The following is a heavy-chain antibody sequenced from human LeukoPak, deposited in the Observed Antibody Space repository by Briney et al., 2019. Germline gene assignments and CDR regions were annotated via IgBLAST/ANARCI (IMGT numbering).Heavy chain of an antibody. CDR1: GFTFSSYA. CDR2: ISGSGGST. CDR3: AKDKSYYYDSGSYGLDY. J-gene: IGHJ4*02. V-gene: IGHV3-23*01. Sequence: GVSLRLSCAASGFTFSSYARSWVRQAPGKGLEWVSAISGSGGSTYYADSVKGRFTISRDNSKNTLYLQMNSLRAEDTAVYYCAKDKSYYYDSGSYGLDYWGQGTLVTVSS. D-gene: IGHD3-10*01.